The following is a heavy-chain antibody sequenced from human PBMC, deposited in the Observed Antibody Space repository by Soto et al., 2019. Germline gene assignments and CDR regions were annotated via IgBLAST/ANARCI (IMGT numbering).Heavy chain of an antibody. V-gene: IGHV4-31*03. D-gene: IGHD2-15*01. Sequence: QVQLQESGPGLVKPSQTPSLTCSVSGGSVSTGGHYWSWIRQHTGRGLQCIGYISYGGITFCNPSIKSRVTISVDPSKNQFSLDLSSVTAADTAVYFCAGGRSGPALDYWGQGTVVTVSS. CDR2: ISYGGIT. CDR1: GGSVSTGGHY. J-gene: IGHJ4*02. CDR3: AGGRSGPALDY.